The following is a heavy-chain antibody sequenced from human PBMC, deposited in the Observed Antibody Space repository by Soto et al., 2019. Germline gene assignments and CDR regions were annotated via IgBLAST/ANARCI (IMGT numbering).Heavy chain of an antibody. CDR1: GFTFSSYG. Sequence: QVQLVESGGGVVQPGRSLRLSCAASGFTFSSYGMHWVRQAPGKGLEWVAVIWYDGSNKYYADSVKGRFTISRDNSKNTLYLQMNSLRAEDTAVYYCARDFGAIYAFAIWGQGTMVTVSS. D-gene: IGHD3-16*01. CDR2: IWYDGSNK. J-gene: IGHJ3*02. V-gene: IGHV3-33*01. CDR3: ARDFGAIYAFAI.